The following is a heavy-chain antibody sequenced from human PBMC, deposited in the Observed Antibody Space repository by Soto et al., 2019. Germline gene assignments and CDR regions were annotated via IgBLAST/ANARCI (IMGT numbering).Heavy chain of an antibody. CDR3: ARLPSRHLVDY. Sequence: SETLSLTCTVSGSSINSSGYYWGWIRQPPGKGLEWIGSMFYGVSTYYNPSLKSRVTVSVDTSKNQFSLNLRSVTAADTAVYYCARLPSRHLVDYWGQGALVTVSS. D-gene: IGHD3-3*02. CDR1: GSSINSSGYY. V-gene: IGHV4-39*01. CDR2: MFYGVST. J-gene: IGHJ4*02.